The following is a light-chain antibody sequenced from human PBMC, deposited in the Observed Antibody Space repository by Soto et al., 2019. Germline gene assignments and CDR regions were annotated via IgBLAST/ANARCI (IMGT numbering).Light chain of an antibody. Sequence: IQMTQSPSSLSASVGDRVTITCQASQDISKNLNWYQQKPGKAPKLLIYDASSLQTGVPSRFSGSGSAPHFTFPISSLQPEDVATYYCQQYDNLLPITFGQGTRLEIK. V-gene: IGKV1-33*01. CDR1: QDISKN. J-gene: IGKJ5*01. CDR3: QQYDNLLPIT. CDR2: DAS.